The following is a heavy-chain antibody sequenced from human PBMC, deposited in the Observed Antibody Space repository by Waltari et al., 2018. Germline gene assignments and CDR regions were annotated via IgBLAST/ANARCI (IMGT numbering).Heavy chain of an antibody. CDR1: GGSISSSSYY. D-gene: IGHD3-3*01. J-gene: IGHJ6*02. V-gene: IGHV4-39*07. CDR2: IYYSGST. Sequence: QLQLQESGPGLVKPSETLSLTCTVSGGSISSSSYYWGWIRQPPGKGLEWIGSIYYSGSTYSIPSLKSRGTISVDTSKNQFSLKLSSVTAADTAVYYCARNYDFWSGYYDPYYYYGMDVWGQGTTVTVSS. CDR3: ARNYDFWSGYYDPYYYYGMDV.